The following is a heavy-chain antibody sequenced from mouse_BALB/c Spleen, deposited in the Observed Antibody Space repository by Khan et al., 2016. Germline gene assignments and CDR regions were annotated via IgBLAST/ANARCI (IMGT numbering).Heavy chain of an antibody. J-gene: IGHJ3*01. CDR1: GFSLTNSG. Sequence: QVQLKQSGPGLVAPSQSLSITCTVSGFSLTNSGVHWVRQPPGKGLDWLGVIWAGGSTDYNSALMSRLSITKDNSQNQVFLKLNSLQTDDTAMYYCARDDRDYDAWFASWGQGTLVTVSA. CDR2: IWAGGST. CDR3: ARDDRDYDAWFAS. V-gene: IGHV2-9*02. D-gene: IGHD2-4*01.